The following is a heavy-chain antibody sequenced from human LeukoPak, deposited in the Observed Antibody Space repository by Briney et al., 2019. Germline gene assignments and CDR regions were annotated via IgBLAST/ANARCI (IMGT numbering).Heavy chain of an antibody. CDR3: ARVLVTGLKGYFDN. Sequence: SGGSLRLSCPASGFTVSNSYMSWVRQAPGKGLEWVSVIYSGGSTYYADSVKGRFTISRDNSKNTLYLQMNSLRAEDTAVYYCARVLVTGLKGYFDNWGQGILVTVSS. V-gene: IGHV3-66*01. D-gene: IGHD1-20*01. CDR1: GFTVSNSY. CDR2: IYSGGST. J-gene: IGHJ4*02.